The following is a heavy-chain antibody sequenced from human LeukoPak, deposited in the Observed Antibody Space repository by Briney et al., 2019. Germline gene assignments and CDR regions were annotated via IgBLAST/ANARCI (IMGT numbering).Heavy chain of an antibody. Sequence: SETLSLTCAVYGGSFSGYYWSWIRQPPGKGLEWIGEINRSGSTNYNPSLKRRVTISVDTSKNQFSLKVSSVTAADPAVYYCARDYVGVAGTFDYWGQGTLVTASS. D-gene: IGHD6-19*01. V-gene: IGHV4-34*01. J-gene: IGHJ4*02. CDR2: INRSGST. CDR3: ARDYVGVAGTFDY. CDR1: GGSFSGYY.